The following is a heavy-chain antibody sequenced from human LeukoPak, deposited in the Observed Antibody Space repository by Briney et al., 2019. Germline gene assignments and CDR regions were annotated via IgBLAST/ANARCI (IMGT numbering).Heavy chain of an antibody. D-gene: IGHD3-9*01. V-gene: IGHV4-34*01. CDR2: INHSGST. CDR1: GGSFSGYY. Sequence: PSETLSLTCAVYGGSFSGYYWSWIRQPPGKGLEWIGEINHSGSTNYNPSLKSRDTISVDTSKNQFSLKLSSVTAADTAVYYRARRSIRYFDWAMDVWDKGTTVTVSS. CDR3: ARRSIRYFDWAMDV. J-gene: IGHJ6*04.